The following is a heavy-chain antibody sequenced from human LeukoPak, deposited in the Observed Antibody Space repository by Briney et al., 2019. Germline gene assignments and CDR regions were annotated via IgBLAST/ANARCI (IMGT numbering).Heavy chain of an antibody. D-gene: IGHD3-10*01. J-gene: IGHJ5*02. V-gene: IGHV4-59*01. CDR3: ARALVRGRLVRFDP. CDR2: IYYSGST. CDR1: GGSISSYY. Sequence: PSETLSLTCTVSGGSISSYYWSWIRQPPGKGLEWIGYIYYSGSTNYNPSLKSRVTISVDTSKNQFSLKLSSVTAADTAVYYCARALVRGRLVRFDPWGQGTLVTVSS.